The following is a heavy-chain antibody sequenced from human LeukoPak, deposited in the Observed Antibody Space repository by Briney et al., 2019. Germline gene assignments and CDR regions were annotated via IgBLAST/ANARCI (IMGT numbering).Heavy chain of an antibody. Sequence: LGGSLRLSCAASGFAFSSHWMTWVRQAPGKGLEWVANIKQDGSDKYCVDSLKGRFTISRDNAKNSLYLQMNSLRAEDTAVYYCARDADDSSGYYYFDYWGQGTLVTVSS. CDR2: IKQDGSDK. D-gene: IGHD3-22*01. CDR3: ARDADDSSGYYYFDY. CDR1: GFAFSSHW. V-gene: IGHV3-7*01. J-gene: IGHJ4*02.